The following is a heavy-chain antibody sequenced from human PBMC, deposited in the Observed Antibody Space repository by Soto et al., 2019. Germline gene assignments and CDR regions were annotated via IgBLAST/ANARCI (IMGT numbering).Heavy chain of an antibody. Sequence: GASVKVSCKASGYTFTSYDVNWVRQATGQGLEWMGWTNPNSGNTGYAQKFQGRVTMTRNTSIGTAYMELSSLRSEDTAVYYCARTYSSSSSYFYYYIDVWGKGTTVTVSS. J-gene: IGHJ6*03. CDR1: GYTFTSYD. D-gene: IGHD6-6*01. CDR2: TNPNSGNT. CDR3: ARTYSSSSSYFYYYIDV. V-gene: IGHV1-8*01.